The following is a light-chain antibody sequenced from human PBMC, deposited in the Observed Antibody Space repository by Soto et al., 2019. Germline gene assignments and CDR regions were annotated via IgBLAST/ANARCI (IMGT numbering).Light chain of an antibody. V-gene: IGLV2-8*01. J-gene: IGLJ1*01. Sequence: QSALTQLSSASGSPGQSVTISCTGTSSDVGGYDYVSWYQQHPGKAPKLMIYEVSKRPSGVPDRFSGSKSGNTASLTVSGLQAEDEADYYCSSYAGSNNVYVFGTGTQLTV. CDR1: SSDVGGYDY. CDR2: EVS. CDR3: SSYAGSNNVYV.